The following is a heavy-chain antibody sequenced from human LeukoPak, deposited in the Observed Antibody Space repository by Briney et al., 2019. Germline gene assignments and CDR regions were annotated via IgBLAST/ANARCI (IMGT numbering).Heavy chain of an antibody. CDR2: IYSGGST. J-gene: IGHJ6*03. Sequence: PGGSLRLSCAASGFTVSSNYMSWVRQAPGKGLEWVSVIYSGGSTYYADSVKGRFTISRDNSKNTLYLQMNSLRAEDTAVYYCARVGGSYLDLYYDYYYMDVWGKGTTVTISS. CDR1: GFTVSSNY. CDR3: ARVGGSYLDLYYDYYYMDV. V-gene: IGHV3-66*01. D-gene: IGHD1-26*01.